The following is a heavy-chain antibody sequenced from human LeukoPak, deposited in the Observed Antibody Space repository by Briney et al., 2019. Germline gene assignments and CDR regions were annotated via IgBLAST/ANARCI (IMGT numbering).Heavy chain of an antibody. V-gene: IGHV1-18*01. J-gene: IGHJ4*02. D-gene: IGHD3-22*01. CDR1: GYTFTSYG. CDR2: ISAYNGNT. Sequence: ASVKVSCKASGYTFTSYGISWVRQAPGQGLEWMGWISAYNGNTNYAQKLQGRVTMTTDTSTSTAYMELRSLRSDDTAVYYCARDLHYDSSGYYLLYDYWGQGTLVSVSS. CDR3: ARDLHYDSSGYYLLYDY.